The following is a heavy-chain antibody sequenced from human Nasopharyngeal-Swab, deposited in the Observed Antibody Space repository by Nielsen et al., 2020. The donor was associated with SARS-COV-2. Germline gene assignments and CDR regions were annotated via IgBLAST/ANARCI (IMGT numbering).Heavy chain of an antibody. Sequence: SETLSLTCAVYGGSLSGYYWSWIRQPPGKGLEWIGEINHSGSTNYNPSLKSRVTISVDTSKNQSSLKLSSVTAADTAVYYCARGTQIYSSGYSYYYYMDVWGKGTTVTVSS. CDR2: INHSGST. D-gene: IGHD3-22*01. J-gene: IGHJ6*03. CDR1: GGSLSGYY. V-gene: IGHV4-34*01. CDR3: ARGTQIYSSGYSYYYYMDV.